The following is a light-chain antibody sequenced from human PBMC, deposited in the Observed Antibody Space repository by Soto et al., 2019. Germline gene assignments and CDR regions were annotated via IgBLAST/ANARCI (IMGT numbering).Light chain of an antibody. V-gene: IGKV4-1*01. CDR2: WAS. Sequence: DIVMTQSPDSLSVSLGERATINCKSSQSVFHSSNNNNYLAWYQQKPGQPPKLLIYWASTRESGVPDLFSGSWSGTVFTLTISILQAEDVAVYYCQQYYSGPWTFGHGNTVEIK. CDR1: QSVFHSSNNNNY. CDR3: QQYYSGPWT. J-gene: IGKJ1*01.